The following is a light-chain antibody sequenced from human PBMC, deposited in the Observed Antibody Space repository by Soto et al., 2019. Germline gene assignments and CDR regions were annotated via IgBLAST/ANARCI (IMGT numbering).Light chain of an antibody. V-gene: IGKV3-11*01. Sequence: EIVLTQSPGTLSLSPGERATLSCRASQSVSRYLAWYQQKPGQAPRLLIYDASNRATGIPARFSGSGSGTDFTLTIGSLEPEDFAVYYCQQRSSWPITFGQGTRLEIK. CDR3: QQRSSWPIT. CDR2: DAS. J-gene: IGKJ5*01. CDR1: QSVSRY.